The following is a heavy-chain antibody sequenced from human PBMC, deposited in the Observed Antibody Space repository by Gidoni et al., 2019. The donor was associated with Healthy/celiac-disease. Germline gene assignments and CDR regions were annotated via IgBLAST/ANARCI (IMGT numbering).Heavy chain of an antibody. Sequence: EVQLVESGGGLVQPGGSLRLPCAAPVFTLSRSWMHWVRQAPGTGLVWVTRINSDGSSTSYADSVKGRFTISRDNAKNTLYLQMNSLRAEDTAVYYCARDLRIAVAGTFDYWGQGTLVTVSS. J-gene: IGHJ4*02. CDR3: ARDLRIAVAGTFDY. V-gene: IGHV3-74*01. D-gene: IGHD6-19*01. CDR1: VFTLSRSW. CDR2: INSDGSST.